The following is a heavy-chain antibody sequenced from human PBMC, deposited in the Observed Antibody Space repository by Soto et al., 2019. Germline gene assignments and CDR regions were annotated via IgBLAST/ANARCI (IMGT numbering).Heavy chain of an antibody. CDR2: ITGSGGVM. Sequence: EVQLVESGGALVQPGGSLRLSCTASGFDFSGSEMNWFSQAPGKGLEGVAYITGSGGVMFHADSVKGRFSISRDNAKNSLFLEMSDLTADDTGVYYCAKVAPFILGSPFWGQGTLVTVSS. V-gene: IGHV3-48*03. D-gene: IGHD2-21*01. CDR3: AKVAPFILGSPF. CDR1: GFDFSGSE. J-gene: IGHJ4*02.